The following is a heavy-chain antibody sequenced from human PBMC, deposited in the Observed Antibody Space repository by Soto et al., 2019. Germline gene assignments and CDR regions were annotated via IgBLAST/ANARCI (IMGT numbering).Heavy chain of an antibody. CDR3: ARYDILPGHHDAFDI. CDR1: GGSISSYY. V-gene: IGHV4-59*01. J-gene: IGHJ3*02. D-gene: IGHD3-9*01. Sequence: PSETLSLTCTVSGGSISSYYWSWIRQSPGRGLEWIGYIYYSGNTNYTPSLKSRVTISVDTSKNQFSLTLTSVTAADTAVYYCARYDILPGHHDAFDIWGQGTVVTVSS. CDR2: IYYSGNT.